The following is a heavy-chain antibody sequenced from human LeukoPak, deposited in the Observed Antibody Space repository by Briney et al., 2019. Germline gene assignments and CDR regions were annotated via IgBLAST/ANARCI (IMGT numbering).Heavy chain of an antibody. CDR1: GFSFSSFG. CDR2: IRYDGSEK. D-gene: IGHD3-10*01. CDR3: AKDRVASGTGGYFEH. V-gene: IGHV3-30*02. J-gene: IGHJ1*01. Sequence: GGSLRLSCVASGFSFSSFGMHWVRQAPGRGLEWVAFIRYDGSEKSDADSVKGRLTISRDNSKKTLYLQMNDLSTEDTAVYYRAKDRVASGTGGYFEHWGQGTPVIVSS.